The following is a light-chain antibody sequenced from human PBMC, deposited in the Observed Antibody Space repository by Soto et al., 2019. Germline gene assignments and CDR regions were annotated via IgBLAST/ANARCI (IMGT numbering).Light chain of an antibody. CDR1: SRDVGGYNY. CDR3: CSYTSSSTYV. V-gene: IGLV2-14*01. J-gene: IGLJ1*01. CDR2: DVS. Sequence: QSALTQPASVAGSPGQSIIISCTGTSRDVGGYNYVSWYQQHPGKVPKLMIYDVSYRPSGVSNRFSGAKTGNTASLTISGLQAEDEADYYCCSYTSSSTYVFGTGTKVTVL.